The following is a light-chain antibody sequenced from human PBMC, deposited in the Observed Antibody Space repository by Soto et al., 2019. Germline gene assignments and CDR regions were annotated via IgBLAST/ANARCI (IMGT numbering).Light chain of an antibody. Sequence: EIVLTQSPGTLSFSPGERATLSCRASQSVSSTSLAWYQQKPGQAPRLLIYGASNRATGIPDRFSGSGSGTDFTLTISRLEPEYFEVYCGQRYDDSPPRTCALEIKVDSK. CDR1: QSVSSTS. J-gene: IGKJ1*01. V-gene: IGKV3-20*01. CDR2: GAS. CDR3: QRYDDSPPRT.